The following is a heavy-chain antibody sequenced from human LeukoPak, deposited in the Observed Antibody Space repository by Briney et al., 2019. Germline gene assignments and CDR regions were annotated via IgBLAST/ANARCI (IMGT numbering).Heavy chain of an antibody. CDR1: GYSFSTYW. J-gene: IGHJ4*02. CDR2: IYPGDSDT. D-gene: IGHD7-27*01. V-gene: IGHV5-51*01. CDR3: ARANWGTFSFDY. Sequence: GEPLKISCKGSGYSFSTYWIGWVLPMPGRGMEWMVIIYPGDSDTTYSPSFQGQVTISADKSISTAYLQWSSLKASDTAMYYCARANWGTFSFDYWGQGTLVTVSS.